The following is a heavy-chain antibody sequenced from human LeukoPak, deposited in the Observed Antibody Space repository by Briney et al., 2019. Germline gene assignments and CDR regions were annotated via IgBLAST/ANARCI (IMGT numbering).Heavy chain of an antibody. CDR3: TRVDLGVVAYYYYYYMDV. CDR1: GSTVGDYA. CDR2: IRSKAYGRTT. D-gene: IGHD3-22*01. Sequence: PGGSLRLSCTASGSTVGDYAMSWVRQAPGKGREWVGFIRSKAYGRTTEYAASVKGRFTISRNNSKSIAYLQMNSLKTEDTAVYYCTRVDLGVVAYYYYYYMDVWGKGTTVTAS. V-gene: IGHV3-49*04. J-gene: IGHJ6*03.